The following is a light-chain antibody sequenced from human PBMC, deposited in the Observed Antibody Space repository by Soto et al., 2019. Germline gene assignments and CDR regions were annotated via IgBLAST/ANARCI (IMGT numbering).Light chain of an antibody. J-gene: IGLJ1*01. CDR1: SSDVGGYNY. CDR3: SSYAGSSNV. Sequence: QSALTQPPSASGSPGQSVAISCTVTSSDVGGYNYVSWYQQHPVKAPKLMIYEVNKRPSGVPDRFSGSKSGNTASLTVSGLQAEDEADYYCSSYAGSSNVFGTGTKVTVL. CDR2: EVN. V-gene: IGLV2-8*01.